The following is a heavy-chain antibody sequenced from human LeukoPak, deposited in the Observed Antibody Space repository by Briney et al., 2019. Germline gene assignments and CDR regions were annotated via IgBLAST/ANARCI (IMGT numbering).Heavy chain of an antibody. CDR2: ISSSSSAI. D-gene: IGHD6-13*01. Sequence: PGGSLRLSCAASGFTFNRDWTAWVRQAPGKGLEWVAYISSSSSAIFYADSVKGRFTISRDTAKNSLYLQMNSLRAEDTGIYYCARESSWRAGYSSSWSPWGQGTLVTVSS. CDR1: GFTFNRDW. J-gene: IGHJ5*02. CDR3: ARESSWRAGYSSSWSP. V-gene: IGHV3-48*01.